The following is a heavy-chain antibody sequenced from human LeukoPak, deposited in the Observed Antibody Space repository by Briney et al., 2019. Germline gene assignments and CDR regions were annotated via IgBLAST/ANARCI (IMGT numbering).Heavy chain of an antibody. Sequence: GGSLRLSCAASGFTFSSYAMHWVRQAPGKGLEWVAVISYDGSNKYYADSVKGRFTISRDNSKNTLYLQMNSLRAEDTAVYYCARNPFSRGWFDPWGQGTLVTVSS. J-gene: IGHJ5*02. CDR2: ISYDGSNK. CDR1: GFTFSSYA. V-gene: IGHV3-30*14. CDR3: ARNPFSRGWFDP.